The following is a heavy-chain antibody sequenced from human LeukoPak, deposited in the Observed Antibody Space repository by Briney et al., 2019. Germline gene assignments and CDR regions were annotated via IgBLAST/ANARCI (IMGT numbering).Heavy chain of an antibody. CDR2: ISNSSTYI. V-gene: IGHV3-21*01. Sequence: GGSLRLSCAASGFTFSGYTMTWVRQAPGKGLEWVSSISNSSTYIYYADSVKGRFTISRDNAKNSLYLQMNSLRAEDTAVYYCAREAHNYYDSSGYYLWGQGTLVTVSS. CDR1: GFTFSGYT. J-gene: IGHJ4*02. CDR3: AREAHNYYDSSGYYL. D-gene: IGHD3-22*01.